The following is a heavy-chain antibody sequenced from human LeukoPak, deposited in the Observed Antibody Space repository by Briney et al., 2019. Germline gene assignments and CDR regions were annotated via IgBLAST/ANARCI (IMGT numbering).Heavy chain of an antibody. CDR3: ARDIHGVGSFDY. J-gene: IGHJ4*02. Sequence: SGGSLRLSCAASGFTVSSNYMSWVRQAPGKGLEWVSVIYSGGSTYYSDSVKGRFTISRDNSKNTLYLQMNSLRAEDTAVYYCARDIHGVGSFDYWGQGTLVTVSS. CDR1: GFTVSSNY. CDR2: IYSGGST. V-gene: IGHV3-66*01. D-gene: IGHD3-3*01.